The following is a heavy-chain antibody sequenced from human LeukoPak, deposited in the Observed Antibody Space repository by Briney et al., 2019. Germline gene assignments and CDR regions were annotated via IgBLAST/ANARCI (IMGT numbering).Heavy chain of an antibody. Sequence: ASVKVSCKASGGTFSRNAISWVRQAPGQGLEWMGRFIPMVGVETYAQSFQGRVTITADRSTSTAYMELSSLRSEDTAVYYCARVQAVGDPVAIDAYYSYGMDVWGQGTAVAVSS. CDR1: GGTFSRNA. D-gene: IGHD2-15*01. J-gene: IGHJ6*02. CDR3: ARVQAVGDPVAIDAYYSYGMDV. CDR2: FIPMVGVE. V-gene: IGHV1-69*04.